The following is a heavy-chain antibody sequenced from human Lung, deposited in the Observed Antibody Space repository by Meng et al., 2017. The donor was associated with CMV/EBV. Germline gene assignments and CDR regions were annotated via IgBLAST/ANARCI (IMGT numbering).Heavy chain of an antibody. CDR1: GYTFTGHY. J-gene: IGHJ4*02. CDR2: IHPNTGGT. CDR3: ARDDNWGPDY. Sequence: ASVXVSCKASGYTFTGHYMHWVRQAPGQGLEWMGWIHPNTGGTNYAQNFQGRVTLTRDTSIRTVYMELSSLRSDETAMYYCARDDNWGPDYWGQGTLVTVSS. V-gene: IGHV1-2*02. D-gene: IGHD7-27*01.